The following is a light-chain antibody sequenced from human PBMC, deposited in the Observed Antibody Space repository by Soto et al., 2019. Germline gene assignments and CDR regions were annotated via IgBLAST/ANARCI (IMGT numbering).Light chain of an antibody. Sequence: QSVLTQPPSVSGAPGQRITISCTGTRSNIGAGYEVHWYQQLPGTAPKLLIYGDTNRPSGVPDRFSGSKSGTSASLAITGPQAEYEADYYCQSYDLSLSTPYVFGTGTKLTVL. V-gene: IGLV1-40*01. J-gene: IGLJ1*01. CDR1: RSNIGAGYE. CDR3: QSYDLSLSTPYV. CDR2: GDT.